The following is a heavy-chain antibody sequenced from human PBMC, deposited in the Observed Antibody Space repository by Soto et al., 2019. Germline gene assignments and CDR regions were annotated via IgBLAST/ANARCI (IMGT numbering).Heavy chain of an antibody. CDR2: ISGNGDTT. CDR1: GFTFSSSA. V-gene: IGHV3-23*01. J-gene: IGHJ1*01. CDR3: AKIRGYDLGSTTFQH. D-gene: IGHD5-12*01. Sequence: EVQLLESGGGLVQPGGSLRLSCAASGFTFSSSAMSWVRQGPGKGLDWVSAISGNGDTTYYADSVKGRFTISRNISKNTLYLQTNSLRAENTAVYYCAKIRGYDLGSTTFQHWGKGTLVTVSS.